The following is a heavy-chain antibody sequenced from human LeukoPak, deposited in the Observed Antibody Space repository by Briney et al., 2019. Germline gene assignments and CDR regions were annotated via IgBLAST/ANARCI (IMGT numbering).Heavy chain of an antibody. Sequence: GRSLRLSCAASGFTFSSYAMHWVRQAPGKGLEWVAVISYDGSNKYYADSVKGRFTISRDNSKNTLYLQMNSLRAEDTAVYYFASSLLAASSPIDYWGQGTLVTVSS. D-gene: IGHD6-6*01. CDR2: ISYDGSNK. J-gene: IGHJ4*02. V-gene: IGHV3-30*01. CDR3: ASSLLAASSPIDY. CDR1: GFTFSSYA.